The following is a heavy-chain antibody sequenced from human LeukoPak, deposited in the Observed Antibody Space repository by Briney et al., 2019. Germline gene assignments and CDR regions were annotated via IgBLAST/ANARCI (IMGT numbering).Heavy chain of an antibody. CDR2: IYYSGST. D-gene: IGHD6-13*01. V-gene: IGHV4-59*01. CDR1: GGSISSYY. J-gene: IGHJ3*02. CDR3: ARVGTWAAGTDAFDI. Sequence: SETLSLTCTVSGGSISSYYWSWIRQPPGKGLEWIGYIYYSGSTNYNPSLKSRVTLSVDTSKNQFSLKLSSVTAADTAVYYCARVGTWAAGTDAFDIWGQGTMVTVSS.